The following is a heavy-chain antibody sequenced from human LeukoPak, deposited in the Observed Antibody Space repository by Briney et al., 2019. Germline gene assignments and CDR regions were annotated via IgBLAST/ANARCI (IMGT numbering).Heavy chain of an antibody. CDR1: RFTFSSYS. CDR3: ARGDSFDY. V-gene: IGHV3-21*01. D-gene: IGHD3-16*01. Sequence: GGSLRLSCAASRFTFSSYSMNWVRQAPGKGLEWVSSISSSSSYIYYADSVKGRFTISRDNSKNTLYLQMNSLRAEDTAVYYCARGDSFDYWGQGTLVTVSS. CDR2: ISSSSSYI. J-gene: IGHJ4*02.